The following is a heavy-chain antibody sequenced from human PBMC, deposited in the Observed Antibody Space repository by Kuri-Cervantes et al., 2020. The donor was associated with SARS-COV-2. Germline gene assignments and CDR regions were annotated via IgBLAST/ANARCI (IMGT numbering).Heavy chain of an antibody. Sequence: ESLKISCTVSGGSIRTYYWGWIRQPPGKGLEWIGYIYYSGSTNYNPPLKSRVTVSVDTSKNQFFLKLSSVTAADTAVYYCARGMVRGLIQSYYYGMDVWGQGTTVTVSS. CDR2: IYYSGST. D-gene: IGHD3-10*01. V-gene: IGHV4-59*01. CDR3: ARGMVRGLIQSYYYGMDV. CDR1: GGSIRTYY. J-gene: IGHJ6*02.